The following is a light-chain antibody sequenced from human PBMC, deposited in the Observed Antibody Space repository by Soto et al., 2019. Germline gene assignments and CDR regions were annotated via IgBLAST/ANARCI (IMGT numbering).Light chain of an antibody. CDR2: DAF. CDR3: QQRSNWPQVT. Sequence: EIVLTPSPATLSLSPGERATLSCRASQSVSRYLAWYQQKPGQGPRLLIYDAFNRATGIPARFSGSGSGTDFTLTISSLEPEDFAVYYCQQRSNWPQVTFGGGTKVDIK. CDR1: QSVSRY. J-gene: IGKJ4*01. V-gene: IGKV3-11*01.